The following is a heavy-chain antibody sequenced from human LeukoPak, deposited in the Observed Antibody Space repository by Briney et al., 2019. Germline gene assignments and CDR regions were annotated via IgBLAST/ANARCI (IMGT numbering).Heavy chain of an antibody. CDR1: GYTLTELS. CDR2: FDPEDGET. Sequence: ASVKVSCKVSGYTLTELSMHWVRQAPGKGLEWMGVFDPEDGETIYAQKFQGRVTMTEDTSTDTAYMELSSLRSEDTAVYYCATDRGLDSGIDYWGQGTLVTVSS. J-gene: IGHJ4*02. CDR3: ATDRGLDSGIDY. V-gene: IGHV1-24*01. D-gene: IGHD1-26*01.